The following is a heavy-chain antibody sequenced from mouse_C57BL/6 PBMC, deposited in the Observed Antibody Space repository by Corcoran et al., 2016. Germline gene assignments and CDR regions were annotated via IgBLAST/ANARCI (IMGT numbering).Heavy chain of an antibody. CDR1: GFSLSTSGMG. Sequence: QVTLKESGPGILQSSQTLSLTCSFSGFSLSTSGMGVSWIRQPSGKGLEWLAHIYWDDDKRYNPSLKSRLTISKDTSRNQVFLKITSVDTADTATYYCARSQGENLKYFDVWGTGTTVTVSS. V-gene: IGHV8-12*01. CDR3: ARSQGENLKYFDV. CDR2: IYWDDDK. J-gene: IGHJ1*03. D-gene: IGHD1-3*01.